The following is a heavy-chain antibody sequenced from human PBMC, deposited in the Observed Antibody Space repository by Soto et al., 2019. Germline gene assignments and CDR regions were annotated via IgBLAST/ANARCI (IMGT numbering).Heavy chain of an antibody. V-gene: IGHV1-69*01. CDR2: IIPIFGTA. J-gene: IGHJ3*02. Sequence: QVQLVQSGAEVKKPGASVKVSCKASGCTFSSYAISWVRQAPGQGLEWMGGIIPIFGTANYSQKFQGRVTIHEDESTKTAYMELSRLRSGDTAVSYCARTGPAARPHDAFDIWGQGTMVTVSS. CDR1: GCTFSSYA. D-gene: IGHD6-6*01. CDR3: ARTGPAARPHDAFDI.